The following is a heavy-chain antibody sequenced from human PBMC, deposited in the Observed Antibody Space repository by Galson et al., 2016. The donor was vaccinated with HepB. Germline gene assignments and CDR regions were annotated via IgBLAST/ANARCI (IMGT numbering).Heavy chain of an antibody. J-gene: IGHJ1*01. V-gene: IGHV3-53*01. D-gene: IGHD6-25*01. CDR3: AKLYGWYGSGYFQH. CDR1: GFTVSSNY. CDR2: IYSDART. Sequence: SLRLSCAASGFTVSSNYTSWVRQAPGKGLEWVSVIYSDARTYYADAVKGRFTISRDNSKNTLYLQMNSLRAEDTAVYYCAKLYGWYGSGYFQHWGQGTLVTVSS.